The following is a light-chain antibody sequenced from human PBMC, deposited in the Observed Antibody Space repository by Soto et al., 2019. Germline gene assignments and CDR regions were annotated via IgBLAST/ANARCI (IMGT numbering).Light chain of an antibody. CDR3: ATWDDSLNGYV. Sequence: QSVLTQPASVSGSPGQTITISCTGTSSDIGGYDVVSWYQQHPGKAPKLLIYEVAKRPSGVSNRFSGSSSGTSASLAISGLRSEDESDYYCATWDDSLNGYVFGTGTKLTVL. V-gene: IGLV2-14*02. J-gene: IGLJ1*01. CDR2: EVA. CDR1: SSDIGGYDV.